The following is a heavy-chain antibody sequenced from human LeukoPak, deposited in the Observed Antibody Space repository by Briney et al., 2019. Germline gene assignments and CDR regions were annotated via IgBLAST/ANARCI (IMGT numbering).Heavy chain of an antibody. CDR2: ISGSGSST. Sequence: GGSLRLSCAASGFTFSTYVMSWVRQAPGKGLEWVSAISGSGSSTYYADSVKGRFTISRDNSRNALYLQMNSLRAEDTAVYHCAKPHYGSGYNSWGQGTLVTVSS. J-gene: IGHJ4*02. CDR3: AKPHYGSGYNS. V-gene: IGHV3-23*01. D-gene: IGHD3-3*02. CDR1: GFTFSTYV.